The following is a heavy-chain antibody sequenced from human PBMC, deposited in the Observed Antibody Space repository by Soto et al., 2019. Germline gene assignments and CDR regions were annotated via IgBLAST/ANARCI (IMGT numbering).Heavy chain of an antibody. J-gene: IGHJ4*02. D-gene: IGHD6-19*01. V-gene: IGHV3-23*03. CDR3: ARRTSGYFGY. Sequence: EVQLLESGGGLVQPGGSLTLSCAASGFTFSDYTMSWVRQAPGKVLECISVILSDYNTYYAGSVRGRFTISRDNSKNTLYLEMNSLRAEDTAVYYCARRTSGYFGYWGQGALVIVSS. CDR2: ILSDYNT. CDR1: GFTFSDYT.